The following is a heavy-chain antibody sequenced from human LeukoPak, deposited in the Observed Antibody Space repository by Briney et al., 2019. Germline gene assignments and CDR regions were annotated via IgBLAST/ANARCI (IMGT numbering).Heavy chain of an antibody. CDR1: GFTFSSYW. CDR3: ARVMHCSSSLYFSSPCAFDI. CDR2: INSYGSST. V-gene: IGHV3-74*01. Sequence: GGSLRLSCAASGFTFSSYWMHWVRQAPGKGVVWVSRINSYGSSTSYADSLKGRFTISRDNAKNTLYLQMNSLRAEDTAVYYCARVMHCSSSLYFSSPCAFDIWGQGTMVTVSS. D-gene: IGHD6-13*01. J-gene: IGHJ3*02.